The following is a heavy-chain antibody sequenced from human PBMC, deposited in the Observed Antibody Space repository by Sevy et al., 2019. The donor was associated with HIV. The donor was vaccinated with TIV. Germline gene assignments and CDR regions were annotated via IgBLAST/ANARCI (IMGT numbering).Heavy chain of an antibody. J-gene: IGHJ4*02. CDR1: GFTFSSYG. Sequence: GGSLRLSCAASGFTFSSYGMHWVRQGPGKGLEWVAIISYDEAHKNYADSVRGRFSISKDNSKNTLYLQMSSLKTEDTAVYYCAKDYSAGITFVRGAYRARGDYFDYWGQGTQVTVSS. V-gene: IGHV3-30*18. CDR2: ISYDEAHK. D-gene: IGHD3-10*01. CDR3: AKDYSAGITFVRGAYRARGDYFDY.